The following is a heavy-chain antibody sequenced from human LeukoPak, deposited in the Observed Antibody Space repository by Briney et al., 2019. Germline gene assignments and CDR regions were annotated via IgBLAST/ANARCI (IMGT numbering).Heavy chain of an antibody. CDR1: GGSISRGGYY. CDR2: IYYSGSP. Sequence: SETLSLTCTVSGGSISRGGYYWSWVRQHPGKGLEWLGYIYYSGSPYYNPSLKSRVTISVYTSKNQFSLKLSSVTAADTSVYYCARGRATAGLFDYWGQGSLVTVSS. D-gene: IGHD6-13*01. J-gene: IGHJ4*02. CDR3: ARGRATAGLFDY. V-gene: IGHV4-31*03.